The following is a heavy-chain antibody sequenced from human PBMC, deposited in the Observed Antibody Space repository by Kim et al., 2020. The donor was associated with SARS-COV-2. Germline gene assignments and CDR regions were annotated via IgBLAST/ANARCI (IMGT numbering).Heavy chain of an antibody. J-gene: IGHJ6*02. V-gene: IGHV3-7*01. CDR1: GFTFSSYW. CDR3: ARFIVVVNYYGMDV. CDR2: IKQDGSEK. Sequence: GGSLRLSCAASGFTFSSYWMSWVRQAPGKGLEWVANIKQDGSEKYYVDSVKGRFTISRDNAKNSLYLQMNSLRAEDTAVYYCARFIVVVNYYGMDVWGQGTTVTVSS. D-gene: IGHD2-2*01.